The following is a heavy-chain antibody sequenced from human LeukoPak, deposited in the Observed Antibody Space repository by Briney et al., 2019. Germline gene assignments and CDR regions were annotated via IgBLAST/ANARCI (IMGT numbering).Heavy chain of an antibody. CDR2: ISYDGSNK. V-gene: IGHV3-30*18. Sequence: GGSLRLSCAASGFTFSSYGMHWVRQAPGKGLEWVAVISYDGSNKYYADSVKGRFTISRDNSKNTLYLQMNSLRAEDTAVYYCAKAPNWFDPWGQGTLVTASS. CDR3: AKAPNWFDP. J-gene: IGHJ5*02. CDR1: GFTFSSYG.